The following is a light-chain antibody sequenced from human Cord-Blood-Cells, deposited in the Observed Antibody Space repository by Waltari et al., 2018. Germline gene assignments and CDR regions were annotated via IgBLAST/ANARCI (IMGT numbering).Light chain of an antibody. Sequence: SSELTQDPAVSVALGQTVRITCQGASLRSYYASWYQQKPEQAPVLVIYGKNNRPSGIPDRFSGSSSGNTASLTITGAQAEDEADYYCNSRDSSGNYVFGTGTKVTVL. V-gene: IGLV3-19*01. CDR3: NSRDSSGNYV. CDR2: GKN. J-gene: IGLJ1*01. CDR1: SLRSYY.